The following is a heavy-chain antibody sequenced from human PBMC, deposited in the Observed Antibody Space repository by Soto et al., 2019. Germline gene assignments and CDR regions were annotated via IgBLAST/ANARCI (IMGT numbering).Heavy chain of an antibody. CDR2: IDPSDSYT. CDR1: GYSFTSYW. CDR3: ARHKFVVVPADVYYGRDV. J-gene: IGHJ6*04. D-gene: IGHD2-2*01. Sequence: GESLKISCKGSGYSFTSYWISWVRQMPGKGLEWMGRIDPSDSYTNYSPSFQGHVTISADKSISTAYLQWSSLKASDTAMYYCARHKFVVVPADVYYGRDVGGKGTTVTVPS. V-gene: IGHV5-10-1*01.